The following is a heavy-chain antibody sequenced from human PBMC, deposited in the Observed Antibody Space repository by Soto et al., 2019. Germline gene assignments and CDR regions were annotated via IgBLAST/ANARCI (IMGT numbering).Heavy chain of an antibody. D-gene: IGHD3-10*01. CDR2: INHSGST. V-gene: IGHV4-34*01. Sequence: PSETLSLTCAVYGGSFSGYYWSWIRQPPGKGLEWIGEINHSGSTNYNPSLKSRVTISVDTSKNQFSLKLSSVTAADTAVYYCARGGYGSGSYPVYYYGMDVWGQGTTVTVSS. J-gene: IGHJ6*02. CDR3: ARGGYGSGSYPVYYYGMDV. CDR1: GGSFSGYY.